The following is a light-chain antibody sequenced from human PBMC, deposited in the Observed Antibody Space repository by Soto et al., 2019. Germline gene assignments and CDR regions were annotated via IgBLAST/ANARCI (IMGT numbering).Light chain of an antibody. Sequence: DIVMTQSPLSLPVTPGESASISCRSSQSLLHSSGNNYLDWYLQKPGQSPQLLIYLGSNRAPGVPDKLSGSGSGTDFTLKISRVEAEDVGVYYCMQALQTPLTFGGGTKVEIK. CDR1: QSLLHSSGNNY. CDR3: MQALQTPLT. CDR2: LGS. J-gene: IGKJ4*01. V-gene: IGKV2-28*01.